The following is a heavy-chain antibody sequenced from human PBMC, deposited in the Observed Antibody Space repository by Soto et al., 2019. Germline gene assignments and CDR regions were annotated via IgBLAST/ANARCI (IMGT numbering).Heavy chain of an antibody. CDR3: AKYRSDGDYYYGMDV. D-gene: IGHD3-16*01. Sequence: GGSLRLSRAASGFTFSSYAMSWVRQAPGKGLEWVSAISGSGGSTYYADSVKGRFTISRDNSKNTLYLQMNSLRAEDTAVYYCAKYRSDGDYYYGMDVWGQGTTVTVSS. V-gene: IGHV3-23*01. J-gene: IGHJ6*02. CDR2: ISGSGGST. CDR1: GFTFSSYA.